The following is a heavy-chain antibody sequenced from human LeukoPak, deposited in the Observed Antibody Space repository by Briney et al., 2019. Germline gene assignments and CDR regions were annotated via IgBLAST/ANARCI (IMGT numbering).Heavy chain of an antibody. CDR2: ISGSGGST. D-gene: IGHD2-15*01. V-gene: IGHV3-23*01. Sequence: PGGTLRLSCAASGFTFSSYGMSWVRQAPGKGLEWVSAISGSGGSTYYADSVKGRFTISRDNSKNTLYLQMNSLRAEDTAVYYCTLWGIVVVVAAPIDIWGQGTMVTVSS. CDR3: TLWGIVVVVAAPIDI. J-gene: IGHJ3*02. CDR1: GFTFSSYG.